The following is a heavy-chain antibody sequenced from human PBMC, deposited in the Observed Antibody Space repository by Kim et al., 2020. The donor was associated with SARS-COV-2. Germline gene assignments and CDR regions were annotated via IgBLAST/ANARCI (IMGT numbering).Heavy chain of an antibody. V-gene: IGHV5-51*01. D-gene: IGHD3-9*01. Sequence: PSFQGQVTISTDKSISTAYLQWSSLKASDTAMYYCARFLTGYPTYYFDYWGQGTLVTVSS. CDR3: ARFLTGYPTYYFDY. J-gene: IGHJ4*02.